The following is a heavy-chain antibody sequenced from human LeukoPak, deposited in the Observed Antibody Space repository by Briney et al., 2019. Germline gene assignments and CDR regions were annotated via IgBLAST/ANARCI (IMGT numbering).Heavy chain of an antibody. Sequence: GGSLRLSCAASGFTFSSYGMHWVRQAPGKGLEWVAVISYDGSNKYYADSVKGRFTISRDNSKNTLYLQMNSLRAEDTAVYYCAKGAAAFTVAGTFDYWGQGTLVTVSS. CDR2: ISYDGSNK. V-gene: IGHV3-30*18. CDR3: AKGAAAFTVAGTFDY. J-gene: IGHJ4*02. D-gene: IGHD6-19*01. CDR1: GFTFSSYG.